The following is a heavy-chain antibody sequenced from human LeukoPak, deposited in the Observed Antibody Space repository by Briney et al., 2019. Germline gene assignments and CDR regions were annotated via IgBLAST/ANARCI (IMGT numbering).Heavy chain of an antibody. Sequence: GGSLRLSCAASGFTFSTYSMNWVRQAPGKGLEWISSIRDSSSYIYYADSVRGRFTLSRDNAKNSLYLQMSSLRAEDTAVYYCAREGTAYCGGDCYLDYWGQGTLVTVSS. V-gene: IGHV3-21*01. CDR3: AREGTAYCGGDCYLDY. J-gene: IGHJ4*02. D-gene: IGHD2-21*01. CDR1: GFTFSTYS. CDR2: IRDSSSYI.